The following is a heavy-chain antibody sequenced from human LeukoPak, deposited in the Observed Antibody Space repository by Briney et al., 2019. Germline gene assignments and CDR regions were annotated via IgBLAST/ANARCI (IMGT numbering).Heavy chain of an antibody. CDR1: GGSISSYY. CDR3: ARDLLWFGELLGGFWFDP. CDR2: IYTSGST. J-gene: IGHJ5*02. V-gene: IGHV4-4*07. D-gene: IGHD3-10*01. Sequence: PSETLSLTCTVSGGSISSYYWSRIRQPAGKGLEWIGRIYTSGSTNYNPSLKSRVTMSVDTSKNQFSLKLSSVTAADTAVYYCARDLLWFGELLGGFWFDPWGQGTLVTVSS.